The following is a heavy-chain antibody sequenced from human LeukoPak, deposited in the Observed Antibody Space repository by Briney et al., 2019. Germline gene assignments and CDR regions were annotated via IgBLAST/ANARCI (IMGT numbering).Heavy chain of an antibody. J-gene: IGHJ4*02. D-gene: IGHD3-10*01. Sequence: TGGSLRLSCAASGFTFSSYAMSWVRQAPGKGLEWVSAISGSGGSTYYADSVKGRFTIPRDNSKNTLYLQMNSLRAEDTAVYYCAKLSSGRGTMVRGVMIFDYWGQGTLVTVSS. CDR2: ISGSGGST. CDR1: GFTFSSYA. CDR3: AKLSSGRGTMVRGVMIFDY. V-gene: IGHV3-23*01.